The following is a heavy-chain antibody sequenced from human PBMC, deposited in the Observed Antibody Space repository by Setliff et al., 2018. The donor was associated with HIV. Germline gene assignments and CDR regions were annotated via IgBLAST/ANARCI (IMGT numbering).Heavy chain of an antibody. V-gene: IGHV1-46*01. CDR1: GYRFTDYY. J-gene: IGHJ3*02. Sequence: GASVKVSCKASGYRFTDYYIHWVRQAPGQGLEWMGIISPSGDRTTYAQRFRGRVTVTRDTSRSTVYMELSSLRSEDTAVYYCARCYYDSSGPTDAFDIWGQGTVVTVSS. D-gene: IGHD3-22*01. CDR2: ISPSGDRT. CDR3: ARCYYDSSGPTDAFDI.